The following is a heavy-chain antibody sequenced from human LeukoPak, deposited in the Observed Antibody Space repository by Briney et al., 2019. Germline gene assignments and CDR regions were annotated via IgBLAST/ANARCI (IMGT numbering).Heavy chain of an antibody. V-gene: IGHV3-23*01. CDR3: AKEIRWQNWFDP. CDR1: GFTFSSYA. CDR2: INDSGGST. J-gene: IGHJ5*02. Sequence: RPGGSLRLSCAASGFTFSSYAMSWVRQAPGKGLEWVSTINDSGGSTYYADSVRGRFTISRDNSKNTLYLQMNSLRAEDTAVYYCAKEIRWQNWFDPWGQGTLVTVSS. D-gene: IGHD4-23*01.